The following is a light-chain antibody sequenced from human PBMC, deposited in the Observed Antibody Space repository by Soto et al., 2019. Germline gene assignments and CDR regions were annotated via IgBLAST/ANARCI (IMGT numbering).Light chain of an antibody. V-gene: IGLV2-11*01. CDR3: CSYAGSYTLV. CDR2: DVS. J-gene: IGLJ3*02. CDR1: SSDVGAYNY. Sequence: QSALTQPRSVSGSPEQSVTISCTGTSSDVGAYNYVSWYQQHPGKVPKLMIYDVSRRPSGVPDRFSGSKSGNTASLTISGLQAGDEADYYCCSYAGSYTLVFGGGTKLTVL.